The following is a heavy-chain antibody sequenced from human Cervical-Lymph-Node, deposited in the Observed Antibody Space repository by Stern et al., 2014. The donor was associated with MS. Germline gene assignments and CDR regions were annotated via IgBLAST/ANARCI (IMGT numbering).Heavy chain of an antibody. V-gene: IGHV3-53*01. CDR2: ITNVGSP. CDR3: ARDTSSPERSDW. Sequence: VLLVESGGGVIQPGGSLRLSCTASGFTVCRDYMTWVLQAPGKGLGWVSLITNVGSPFYTDSVKGRFTISRDDSKNTVYLHMTSLRAEDTAMYYCARDTSSPERSDWWGQGTLVTVSS. D-gene: IGHD1-1*01. J-gene: IGHJ4*02. CDR1: GFTVCRDY.